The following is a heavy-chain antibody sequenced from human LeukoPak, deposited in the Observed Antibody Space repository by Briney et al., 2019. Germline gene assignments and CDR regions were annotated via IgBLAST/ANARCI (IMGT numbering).Heavy chain of an antibody. CDR1: GLTFSSYS. CDR2: ISSSSSYI. CDR3: ARDPAGNSHYYYYMDV. Sequence: GGSLRLSXAASGLTFSSYSMNWVRQAPGKGLEWVSSISSSSSYIYYADSVKGRFTISRDNAKNSLYLQMNSLRAEDTAVYYCARDPAGNSHYYYYMDVWGKGTTVTVSS. D-gene: IGHD4-23*01. V-gene: IGHV3-21*01. J-gene: IGHJ6*03.